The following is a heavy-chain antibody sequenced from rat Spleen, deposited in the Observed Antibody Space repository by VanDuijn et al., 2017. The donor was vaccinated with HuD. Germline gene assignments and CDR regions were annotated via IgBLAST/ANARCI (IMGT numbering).Heavy chain of an antibody. CDR2: ISYDGITT. V-gene: IGHV5-29*01. Sequence: EVQLVESDGGLVQPGRSMKLSCAASGFIFSSFPMAWVRQAPTKGLEWVATISYDGITTYYRDSVRGRFTISSDNAKTTLYLQMNSLRSEDTATYYCARGGYDGTYYLYWYFDFWGPGTMVTVSS. J-gene: IGHJ1*01. CDR3: ARGGYDGTYYLYWYFDF. CDR1: GFIFSSFP. D-gene: IGHD1-12*02.